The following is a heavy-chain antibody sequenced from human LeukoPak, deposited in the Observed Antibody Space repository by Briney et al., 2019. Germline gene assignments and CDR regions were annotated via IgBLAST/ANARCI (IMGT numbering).Heavy chain of an antibody. J-gene: IGHJ4*02. Sequence: TGGSLRLSCAASGFTFSSYAMSWARQAPGKGLKWVSSISGSGGSTYNADSVKGGFTISRDNSKNTLYLQMNSLTAEDTDVYYCAKVGGYDGGAFDYWGQGTLVTVSS. V-gene: IGHV3-23*01. CDR1: GFTFSSYA. D-gene: IGHD5-12*01. CDR2: ISGSGGST. CDR3: AKVGGYDGGAFDY.